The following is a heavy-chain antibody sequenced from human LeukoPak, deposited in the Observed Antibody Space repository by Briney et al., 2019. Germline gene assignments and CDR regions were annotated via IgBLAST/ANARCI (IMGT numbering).Heavy chain of an antibody. CDR3: ARVDSGSYWY. V-gene: IGHV4-61*05. CDR1: GGSISSSSYY. Sequence: PSETLSLTCTVSGGSISSSSYYWGWIRQPPGKGLEWIGYIYYSGSTNYNPSLKSRVTISVDTSKNQFSLKLSSVTAADTAVYYCARVDSGSYWYWGQGTLVTVSS. D-gene: IGHD1-26*01. CDR2: IYYSGST. J-gene: IGHJ4*02.